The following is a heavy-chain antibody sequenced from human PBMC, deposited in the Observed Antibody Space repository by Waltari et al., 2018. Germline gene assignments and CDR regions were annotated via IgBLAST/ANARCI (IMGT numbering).Heavy chain of an antibody. J-gene: IGHJ4*02. CDR3: AKSRGFEY. CDR1: GFTFSRYW. V-gene: IGHV3-7*01. D-gene: IGHD2-2*01. CDR2: INYDGSQK. Sequence: EVQLVESGGGLVQPGGTLRLSCGASGFTFSRYWMSWVRQTPGKGLEWVANINYDGSQKYYVDSVKGRFTISRDNAKNSVYLQMDSLRVDYTAVYYCAKSRGFEYWGQGTLITVSS.